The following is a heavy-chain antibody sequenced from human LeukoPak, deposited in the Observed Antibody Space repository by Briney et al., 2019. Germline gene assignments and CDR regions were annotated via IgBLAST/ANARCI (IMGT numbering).Heavy chain of an antibody. CDR3: ASLVWSGYYPYYYYGMDV. V-gene: IGHV1-69*13. CDR1: GGTVTTYT. D-gene: IGHD3-3*01. Sequence: SVKVSCKASGGTVTTYTLTWVRQAPGQGLEWMGGIIPIFGTANYAQKFQGRVTITADESTSTAYMELSSLRSEDTAVYYCASLVWSGYYPYYYYGMDVWGQGTTVTVSS. CDR2: IIPIFGTA. J-gene: IGHJ6*02.